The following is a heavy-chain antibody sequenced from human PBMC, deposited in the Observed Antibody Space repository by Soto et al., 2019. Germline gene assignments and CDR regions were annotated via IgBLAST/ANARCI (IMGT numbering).Heavy chain of an antibody. D-gene: IGHD3-10*01. Sequence: GGSLRLSCAASGFTFSNYAMTWVRQAPGKGLEWVSALSGSGVSTYYADSVMGRFTISRDNSKNTVYLQMNSLRAEDTAVYYCARDVNSGTFDYWGQGTLVTVSS. CDR1: GFTFSNYA. CDR2: LSGSGVST. CDR3: ARDVNSGTFDY. J-gene: IGHJ4*02. V-gene: IGHV3-23*01.